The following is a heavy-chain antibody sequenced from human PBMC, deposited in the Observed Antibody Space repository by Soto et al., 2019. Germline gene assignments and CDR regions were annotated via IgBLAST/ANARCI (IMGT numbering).Heavy chain of an antibody. J-gene: IGHJ1*01. CDR2: ISYDGSNK. V-gene: IGHV3-30-3*01. CDR1: GFTFSSYA. D-gene: IGHD3-10*01. CDR3: ASDDEGSRNSDLGT. Sequence: GGSLRLSCVASGFTFSSYAMHRAPQCPGKGLEWVAVISYDGSNKYYADSVKGRFTTSRDNSKNTTYLQMNSLRVEDTAIYSYASDDEGSRNSDLGTWGLGAVLTVSA.